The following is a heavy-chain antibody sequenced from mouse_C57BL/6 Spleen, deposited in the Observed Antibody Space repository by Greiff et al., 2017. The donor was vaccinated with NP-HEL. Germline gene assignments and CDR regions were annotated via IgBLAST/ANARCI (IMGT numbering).Heavy chain of an antibody. V-gene: IGHV1-69*01. CDR3: ARCPSYSNYEFAY. D-gene: IGHD2-5*01. J-gene: IGHJ3*01. Sequence: QVQLQQPGAELVMPGASVKLSCKASGYTFTSYWMHWVKQRPGQGLEWIGEIDPSDSYTNYNQKFKGKSTLTVDKSSSTAYMQLSSLTSEDSAVYYCARCPSYSNYEFAYWGQGTLVTVS. CDR2: IDPSDSYT. CDR1: GYTFTSYW.